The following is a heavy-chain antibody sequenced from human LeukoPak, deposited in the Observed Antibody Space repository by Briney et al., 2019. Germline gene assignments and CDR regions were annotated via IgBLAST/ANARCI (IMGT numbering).Heavy chain of an antibody. J-gene: IGHJ6*02. CDR1: GFTLSNHA. CDR3: ARGNFYYGMDV. V-gene: IGHV4-34*01. CDR2: ISHSGST. Sequence: GSLRLSCAASGFTLSNHAMSWVRRPPGKGLEWIGEISHSGSTNYNPSLKSRVTISEDTSKKQFSLKVSSVTAADTAVYYCARGNFYYGMDVWGQGTTVTVSS.